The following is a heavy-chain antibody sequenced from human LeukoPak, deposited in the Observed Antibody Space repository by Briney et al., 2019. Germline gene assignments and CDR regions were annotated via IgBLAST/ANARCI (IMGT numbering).Heavy chain of an antibody. Sequence: GGSLRLSCAASGFTFSSYEMNWVRQAPGKGLEWVSGISGSGGSTYYADSVKGRFTISRDNSKNTLYLQMNSLRAEDTAVYYCRVVYFDYWGQGTLVTVSS. CDR1: GFTFSSYE. J-gene: IGHJ4*02. CDR3: RVVYFDY. V-gene: IGHV3-23*01. D-gene: IGHD3-22*01. CDR2: ISGSGGST.